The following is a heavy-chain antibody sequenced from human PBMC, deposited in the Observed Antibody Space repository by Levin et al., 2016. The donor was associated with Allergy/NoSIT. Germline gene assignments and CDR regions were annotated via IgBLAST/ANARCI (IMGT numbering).Heavy chain of an antibody. CDR3: ARGGSLWFGEFIPSHH. Sequence: WVRQAPGQGLEWMGWINPNSGGTNYAQKFQGRVTMTRDTSISTAYMELSRLRSDDTAVYYCARGGSLWFGEFIPSHHWGQGTLVTVSS. D-gene: IGHD3-10*01. V-gene: IGHV1-2*02. CDR2: INPNSGGT. J-gene: IGHJ4*02.